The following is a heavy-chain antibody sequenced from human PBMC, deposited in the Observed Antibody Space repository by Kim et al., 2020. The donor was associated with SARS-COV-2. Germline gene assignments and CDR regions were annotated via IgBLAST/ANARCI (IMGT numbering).Heavy chain of an antibody. Sequence: TSEARKFQGRVTRTTDTSTSTVYMELSSLISEDTAVYYCVREVHSNFDYWGQGTLVTVSS. CDR2: T. CDR3: VREVHSNFDY. J-gene: IGHJ4*02. V-gene: IGHV1-46*01.